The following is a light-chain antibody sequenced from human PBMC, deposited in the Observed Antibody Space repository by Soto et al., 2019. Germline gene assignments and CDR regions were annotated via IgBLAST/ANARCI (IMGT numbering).Light chain of an antibody. CDR1: QSLSSY. V-gene: IGKV3-11*01. CDR2: DAS. CDR3: QQRSNWPPFT. J-gene: IGKJ3*01. Sequence: EIVLTQSPATLSLSPGERATLSCRASQSLSSYLAWYQQKPGQAPRLLIYDASNRATGIPARFSGSGSGTDFTLTISSIVPEDFALYYCQQRSNWPPFTFGPGTKVDIK.